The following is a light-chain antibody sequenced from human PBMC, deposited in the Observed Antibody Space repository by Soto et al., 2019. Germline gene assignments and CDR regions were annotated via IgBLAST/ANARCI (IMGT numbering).Light chain of an antibody. J-gene: IGKJ5*01. Sequence: VLTQSPATLSLSPGERATLSCRASESVSRKLAWYQKKPGQAPRLLIFDASTRATGIPDRFSGGGSGTELTLTISSLQSEDFVVYYCQQYNSWPPITFGQGTRLEI. CDR3: QQYNSWPPIT. CDR1: ESVSRK. V-gene: IGKV3-15*01. CDR2: DAS.